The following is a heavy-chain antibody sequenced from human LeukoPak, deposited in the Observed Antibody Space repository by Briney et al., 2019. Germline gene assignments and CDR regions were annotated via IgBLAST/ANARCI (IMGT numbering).Heavy chain of an antibody. V-gene: IGHV3-7*01. D-gene: IGHD2-2*01. J-gene: IGHJ4*02. Sequence: GGSLRLSCAASGFNFSSFWMSLVRQAPGKGLEWVANIKQDGSEKYYVDSVKGRFTISRDNAKNSLYLQMNSLRAEDTAVYYCAREPVPQNIFDYWGQGTLVTVSS. CDR1: GFNFSSFW. CDR3: AREPVPQNIFDY. CDR2: IKQDGSEK.